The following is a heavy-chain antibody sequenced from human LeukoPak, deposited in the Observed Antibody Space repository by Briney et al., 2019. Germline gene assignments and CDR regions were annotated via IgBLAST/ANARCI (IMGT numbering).Heavy chain of an antibody. D-gene: IGHD2-2*01. CDR1: GFTFSSYS. V-gene: IGHV3-48*02. CDR2: ISSSSSTI. J-gene: IGHJ4*02. CDR3: ARETWGYCSSTSCQARGGFDY. Sequence: GGSLRLSCAASGFTFSSYSMNWVRQAPGKGLEWVSYISSSSSTIYYADSVKGRFTISRDNAKNSLYLQMNSLRDEDTAVYYCARETWGYCSSTSCQARGGFDYWGQGTLVTVSS.